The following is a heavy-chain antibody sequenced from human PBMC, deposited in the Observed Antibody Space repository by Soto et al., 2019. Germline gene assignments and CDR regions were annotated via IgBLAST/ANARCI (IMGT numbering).Heavy chain of an antibody. CDR3: ARFPFPGSLTMATLSNDY. CDR1: GYTFTSYG. V-gene: IGHV1-18*01. J-gene: IGHJ4*02. Sequence: ASVKVSCKASGYTFTSYGISWVRQAPGQGLEWMGWISAYNGNTNYAQKIQGRVTMTTDTSTSQAKMKLRNLRSDDTAMNYYARFPFPGSLTMATLSNDYWGQGPLVTVSS. CDR2: ISAYNGNT. D-gene: IGHD3-10*01.